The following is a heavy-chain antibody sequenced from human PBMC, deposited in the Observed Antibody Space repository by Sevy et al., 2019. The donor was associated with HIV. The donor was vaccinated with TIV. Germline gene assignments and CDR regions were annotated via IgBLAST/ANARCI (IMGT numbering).Heavy chain of an antibody. CDR1: GFTFSSYA. J-gene: IGHJ4*02. Sequence: GGSLRLSCAASGFTFSSYAMHWVRQAPGKGLEWVAVISYDGSNKYYADSVKGRFTISRDNSKNTLYLQMNSLRAEDTAVYYCARPDETYYYGSGSYCDYWGQGTLVIVSS. V-gene: IGHV3-30-3*01. CDR2: ISYDGSNK. D-gene: IGHD3-10*01. CDR3: ARPDETYYYGSGSYCDY.